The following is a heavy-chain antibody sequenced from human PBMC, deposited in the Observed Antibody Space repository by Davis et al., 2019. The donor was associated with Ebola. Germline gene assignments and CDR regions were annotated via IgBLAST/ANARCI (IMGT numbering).Heavy chain of an antibody. CDR1: GFTFSSYG. D-gene: IGHD3-22*01. V-gene: IGHV3-30*18. CDR2: ISYDGIRK. Sequence: GESLKISCAASGFTFSSYGMHWVRQAPGKGLEWVAVISYDGIRKYYADSVKGRFTISRDKAKNTLSLQMNDVRAADTAVYYCAKGSLDYNDTSGYYYYPMDVWGQGTTVTVSS. CDR3: AKGSLDYNDTSGYYYYPMDV. J-gene: IGHJ6*03.